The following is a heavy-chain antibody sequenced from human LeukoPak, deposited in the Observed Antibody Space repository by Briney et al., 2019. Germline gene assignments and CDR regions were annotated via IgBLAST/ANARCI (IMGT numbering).Heavy chain of an antibody. V-gene: IGHV2-5*01. CDR3: AHGTYSGYDFDY. J-gene: IGHJ4*02. D-gene: IGHD5-12*01. CDR2: IYWNDDK. Sequence: SGPTRVNPTQTLTLTCTFSGFSLSTSGVGVGWIRQPPGKALEWLALIYWNDDKRYSPSLKSRLTITKDTSKNQVVLTMTNMDPVDTATYYCAHGTYSGYDFDYWGQGTLVTVSS. CDR1: GFSLSTSGVG.